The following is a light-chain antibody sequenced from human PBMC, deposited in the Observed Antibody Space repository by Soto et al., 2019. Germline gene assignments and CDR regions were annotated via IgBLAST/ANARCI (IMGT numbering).Light chain of an antibody. CDR1: QSISNY. J-gene: IGKJ5*01. CDR2: AAS. V-gene: IGKV1-39*01. Sequence: DIQMTQSPSSLSASVGDRVNIXXRESQSISNYLNWYQQKPGKAPQLXIFAASSLQSGVPSRFSGSGAGTDFTLTISSLQPEDFATYCCQQSYSSSITFGQGTRLEIK. CDR3: QQSYSSSIT.